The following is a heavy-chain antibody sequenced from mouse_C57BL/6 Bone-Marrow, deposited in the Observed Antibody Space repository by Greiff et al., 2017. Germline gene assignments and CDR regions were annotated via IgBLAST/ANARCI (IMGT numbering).Heavy chain of an antibody. CDR1: GYTFTSYW. CDR3: TRSGYSNYGIDD. J-gene: IGHJ2*01. D-gene: IGHD2-5*01. CDR2: IHTHSGST. Sequence: QVQLQQPGAELVKPGASVKLSCKASGYTFTSYWMHWVKQRPGPGLEWIGMIHTHSGSTNYHEKFKSKATLTVENSSSPASMQLKCLTSEDSAVYCCTRSGYSNYGIDDWGQGTTLTVSS. V-gene: IGHV1-64*01.